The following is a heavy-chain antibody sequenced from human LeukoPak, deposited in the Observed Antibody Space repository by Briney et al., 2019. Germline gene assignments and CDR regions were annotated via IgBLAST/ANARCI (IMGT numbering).Heavy chain of an antibody. Sequence: PSETLSLTCTVSGGSIGTTNYYWGWLRQPPGKGLEWIGSIYYSETTYDNPSLESRVTISIDTSKNQFSLKLSSVTAAYTALYYCARERADYCCYYVDLWGKRTTVTVS. V-gene: IGHV4-39*07. J-gene: IGHJ6*03. D-gene: IGHD3-10*01. CDR2: IYYSETT. CDR1: GGSIGTTNYY. CDR3: ARERADYCCYYVDL.